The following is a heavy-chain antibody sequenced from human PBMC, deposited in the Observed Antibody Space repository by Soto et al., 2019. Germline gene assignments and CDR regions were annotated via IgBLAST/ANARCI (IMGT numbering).Heavy chain of an antibody. V-gene: IGHV3-30*18. CDR3: AKEIGGYYSNYYYYYGMDV. J-gene: IGHJ6*02. CDR1: GFTFSSYG. Sequence: GGSLRLSCAASGFTFSSYGMHWVRQAPGKGLEWVAVISYDGSNKYYADSVKGRFTISRENSKNTLYLQMKSLRAEDTAVYYCAKEIGGYYSNYYYYYGMDVWGQGTTVTVSS. D-gene: IGHD4-4*01. CDR2: ISYDGSNK.